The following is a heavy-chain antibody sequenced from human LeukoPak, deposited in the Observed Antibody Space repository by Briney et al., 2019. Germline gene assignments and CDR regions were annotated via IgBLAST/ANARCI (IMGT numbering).Heavy chain of an antibody. J-gene: IGHJ4*02. Sequence: GGSLRLSCAASGLTFSSYSMNWVRQAPGKGLEWVSYINSRSSTIFYADSVKGRFTISRDSAKNSLYLQMNSLRAEDTAVYYCAGDESEYGYRPLDYWGQGTLVTVSS. D-gene: IGHD5-24*01. V-gene: IGHV3-48*04. CDR3: AGDESEYGYRPLDY. CDR2: INSRSSTI. CDR1: GLTFSSYS.